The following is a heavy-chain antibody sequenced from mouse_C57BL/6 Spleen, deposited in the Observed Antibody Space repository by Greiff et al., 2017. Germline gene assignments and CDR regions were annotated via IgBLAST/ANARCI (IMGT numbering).Heavy chain of an antibody. CDR2: ISDGGSYT. CDR1: GFTFSSYA. Sequence: EVKLVESGGGLVKPGGSLKLSCAASGFTFSSYAMSWVRQTPEKRLEWVATISDGGSYTYYPDNVKGRFTISRDNAKNNLYLQMSHLKSEDTAMYYCERDGDDGYYGFAYWGQGTLVTVSA. D-gene: IGHD2-3*01. J-gene: IGHJ3*01. V-gene: IGHV5-4*01. CDR3: ERDGDDGYYGFAY.